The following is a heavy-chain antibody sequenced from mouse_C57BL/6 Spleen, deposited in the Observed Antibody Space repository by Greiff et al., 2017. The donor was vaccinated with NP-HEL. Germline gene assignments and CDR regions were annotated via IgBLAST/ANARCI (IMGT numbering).Heavy chain of an antibody. CDR2: ISDGGSYT. V-gene: IGHV5-4*01. J-gene: IGHJ4*01. CDR3: ARDEGGSSPYYAMDD. CDR1: GFTFSSYS. D-gene: IGHD1-1*01. Sequence: EVQGVESGGGLVKPGGSLKLSCAASGFTFSSYSMSWVRQTPEKRLEWVATISDGGSYTYYPDNLKGRFTIARDNAKNNLYLQMSHLKSEDTAMYYCARDEGGSSPYYAMDDWGQGTSVTVSS.